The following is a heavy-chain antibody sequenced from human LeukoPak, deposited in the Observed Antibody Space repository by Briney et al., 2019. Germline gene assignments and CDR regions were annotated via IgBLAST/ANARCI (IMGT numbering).Heavy chain of an antibody. J-gene: IGHJ4*02. CDR3: ARGGGYCSSTSCYAFDY. Sequence: SVKVSCKASGGTFSSYAISWVRQAPGHGLEWMGGIIPIFGTANYAQKFQGRVTITADESTSTAYMELSSLRSEGTAVYYCARGGGYCSSTSCYAFDYWGQGTLVTVSS. CDR1: GGTFSSYA. CDR2: IIPIFGTA. V-gene: IGHV1-69*13. D-gene: IGHD2-2*01.